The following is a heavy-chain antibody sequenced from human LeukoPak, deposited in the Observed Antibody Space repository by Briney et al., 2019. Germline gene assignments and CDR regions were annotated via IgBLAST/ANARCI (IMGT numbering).Heavy chain of an antibody. Sequence: XSWVRQAPXQXXXXMGGIIPIFGTANYAQKFQGRVTITADESTSTAYMELSSLRSEDTAVYYCARSRIAARYYFDYWGQGTLVTVSS. J-gene: IGHJ4*02. CDR3: ARSRIAARYYFDY. D-gene: IGHD6-6*01. CDR2: IIPIFGTA. V-gene: IGHV1-69*01.